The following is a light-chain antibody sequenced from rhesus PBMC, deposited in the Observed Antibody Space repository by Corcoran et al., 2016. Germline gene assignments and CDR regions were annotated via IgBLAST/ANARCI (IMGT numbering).Light chain of an antibody. J-gene: IGKJ2*01. CDR1: QAISSW. CDR3: QQYNSAPYH. Sequence: DIQMTQSPSSLSVSVGDRVTITCRASQAISSWLAWYPQKPGKAPNLLIYKASSLKRGVPSRFSGSGSGTDFTLTSSSLQPEDFATYYCQQYNSAPYHFGQGTKVEIK. V-gene: IGKV1-21*01. CDR2: KAS.